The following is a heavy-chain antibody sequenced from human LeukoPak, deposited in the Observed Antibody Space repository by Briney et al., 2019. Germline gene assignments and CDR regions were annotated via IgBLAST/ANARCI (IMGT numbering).Heavy chain of an antibody. V-gene: IGHV4-39*01. CDR2: IYYSGST. Sequence: PSETLSLTCTVSGGSISSSSYYWGWIRQPPGKGLEYIGSIYYSGSTYYTPSLKSRVTISVDTSKNQFSLKLSSVTAADTAVYYCAGAYCGGDCYLYAFDIWGQGTMVTVSS. J-gene: IGHJ3*02. CDR3: AGAYCGGDCYLYAFDI. D-gene: IGHD2-21*01. CDR1: GGSISSSSYY.